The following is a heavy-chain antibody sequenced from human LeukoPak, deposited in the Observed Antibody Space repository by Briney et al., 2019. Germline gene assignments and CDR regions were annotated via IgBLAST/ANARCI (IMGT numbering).Heavy chain of an antibody. CDR3: ARDTFHDYGDNWFDP. D-gene: IGHD4-17*01. V-gene: IGHV1-69*13. J-gene: IGHJ5*02. CDR1: GYTFTSYY. CDR2: IIPIFGTA. Sequence: ASVKVSCKASGYTFTSYYMHWVRQAPGQGLEWMGGIIPIFGTANYAQKFQGRVTITADESTSTAYMELSSLRSEDTAVYYCARDTFHDYGDNWFDPWGQGTLVTVSS.